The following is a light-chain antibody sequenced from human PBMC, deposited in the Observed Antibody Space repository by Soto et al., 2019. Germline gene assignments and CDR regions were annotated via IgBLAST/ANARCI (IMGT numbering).Light chain of an antibody. CDR3: ATWDDSLSGWV. V-gene: IGLV2-11*01. Sequence: QSVLTQPRSVSGSPGQSVTISCSGTRSDVGGYKSVSWYQQESGKVPKLIIYDVNKRPSGVPDRFSGSKSGSSASLAISGLRSEDEADYYCATWDDSLSGWVFGGGTKLTVL. CDR2: DVN. J-gene: IGLJ3*02. CDR1: RSDVGGYKS.